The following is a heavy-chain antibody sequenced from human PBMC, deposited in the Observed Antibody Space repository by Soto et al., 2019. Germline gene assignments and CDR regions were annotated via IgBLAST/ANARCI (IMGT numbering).Heavy chain of an antibody. J-gene: IGHJ4*02. CDR3: ARLVGAAPYFDY. V-gene: IGHV1-46*01. CDR1: GYTFTSYY. Sequence: QVQLVQSGAEVKKPGASVKVSCNASGYTFTSYYMHWVRQAPGQGLEWMGIINPSGGSTSYAQKFQGRVTMTRDTSTSTVYMELSSLRSEDTAVYYCARLVGAAPYFDYWGQGTLVTVSS. CDR2: INPSGGST. D-gene: IGHD1-26*01.